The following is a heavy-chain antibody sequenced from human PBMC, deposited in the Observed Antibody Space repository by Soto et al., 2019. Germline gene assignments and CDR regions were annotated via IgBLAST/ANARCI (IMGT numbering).Heavy chain of an antibody. CDR3: ARDYDFWSGRYWYFDL. CDR2: ISSSGSTI. Sequence: GGSLRLSCAASGFTFSSYSMNWVRQAPGKGLEWVSSISSSGSTIYYADSVKGRFTISRDNAKNSLYLQMNSLRAEDTAVYYCARDYDFWSGRYWYFDLWGRGTLVTVSS. D-gene: IGHD3-3*01. J-gene: IGHJ2*01. V-gene: IGHV3-21*04. CDR1: GFTFSSYS.